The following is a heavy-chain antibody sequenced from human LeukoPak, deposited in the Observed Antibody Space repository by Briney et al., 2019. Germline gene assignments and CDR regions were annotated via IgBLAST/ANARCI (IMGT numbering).Heavy chain of an antibody. CDR2: INHSGST. V-gene: IGHV4-34*01. CDR3: ASFRGYSSSWRRDDY. Sequence: PSETLSLTCAVYGGSFSGYYWSWIRQPPGKGREWIGEINHSGSTNYNPSLKSRVTISVDTSKNQFSLKLSSVTAADTAVYYCASFRGYSSSWRRDDYWGQGTLVTVSS. J-gene: IGHJ4*02. D-gene: IGHD6-13*01. CDR1: GGSFSGYY.